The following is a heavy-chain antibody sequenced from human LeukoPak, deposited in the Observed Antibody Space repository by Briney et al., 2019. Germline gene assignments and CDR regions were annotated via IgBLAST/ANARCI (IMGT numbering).Heavy chain of an antibody. D-gene: IGHD6-19*01. CDR3: ASRPPGLGFDY. V-gene: IGHV1-69*04. Sequence: SVKVSCKASGGTFSSHAINWVRQAPGQGLEWMGRIISVLGITNYAQKFQGRVTITADESTSTAYMELSSLRSEDTAVYYCASRPPGLGFDYWGQGTLVTVSS. CDR1: GGTFSSHA. CDR2: IISVLGIT. J-gene: IGHJ4*02.